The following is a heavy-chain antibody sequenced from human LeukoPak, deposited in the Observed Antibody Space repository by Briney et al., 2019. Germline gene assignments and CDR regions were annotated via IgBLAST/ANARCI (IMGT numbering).Heavy chain of an antibody. CDR2: LSGGGEAT. V-gene: IGHV3-23*01. D-gene: IGHD1-1*01. CDR3: TRLSGTFGTTSRVLDS. Sequence: GGSLRLPCATSGFTFTTYAMGWVRQAPGTGLEWVSALSGGGEATYYADSVKGRFTISRDNSKNTLSLQMNSLGAEDTAVYYCTRLSGTFGTTSRVLDSWGQGTQVTVSS. J-gene: IGHJ4*02. CDR1: GFTFTTYA.